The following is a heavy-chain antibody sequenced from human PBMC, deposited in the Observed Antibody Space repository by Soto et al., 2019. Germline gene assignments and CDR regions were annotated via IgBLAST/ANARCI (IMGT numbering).Heavy chain of an antibody. CDR3: AKVEQDFWSGYDYYYYGMDV. V-gene: IGHV3-23*01. Sequence: VGSLRLSCAASGFTFSSYAMSWVRQAPGKGLEWVSAISGSGGSTYYADSVKGRFTISRDNSKNTLYLQMNSLRAEDTAVYYCAKVEQDFWSGYDYYYYGMDVWGQGTTVTVSS. CDR2: ISGSGGST. J-gene: IGHJ6*02. D-gene: IGHD3-3*01. CDR1: GFTFSSYA.